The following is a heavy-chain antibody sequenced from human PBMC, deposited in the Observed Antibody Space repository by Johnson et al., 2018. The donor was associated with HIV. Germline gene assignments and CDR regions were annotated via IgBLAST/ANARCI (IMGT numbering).Heavy chain of an antibody. CDR1: GFTVSSNY. CDR2: IYSGGST. Sequence: VQLVESGGGLVQPGGSLRLSCAASGFTVSSNYITWVRQAPGKGLEWVSVIYSGGSTFYADSVKGRFTISRDNSKNTLYLQMNSLRPEDTAVYYCAKGLSLSGSYSYDAFDIWGQGTMVTVSS. V-gene: IGHV3-66*01. D-gene: IGHD1-26*01. J-gene: IGHJ3*02. CDR3: AKGLSLSGSYSYDAFDI.